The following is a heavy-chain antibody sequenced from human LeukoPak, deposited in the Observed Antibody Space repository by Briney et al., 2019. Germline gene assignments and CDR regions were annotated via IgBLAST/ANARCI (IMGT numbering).Heavy chain of an antibody. Sequence: GGSLRLSCAASRFTVSSNYMTWVRQAPGKGLEWVSVIYSGGNTYYADSVKGRFTISRDNAKNSLYLQMNSLRAEDTAVYYCTRDRGGSYYLVRSAFDIWGQGTMVTVSS. D-gene: IGHD1-26*01. CDR3: TRDRGGSYYLVRSAFDI. V-gene: IGHV3-66*01. J-gene: IGHJ3*02. CDR2: IYSGGNT. CDR1: RFTVSSNY.